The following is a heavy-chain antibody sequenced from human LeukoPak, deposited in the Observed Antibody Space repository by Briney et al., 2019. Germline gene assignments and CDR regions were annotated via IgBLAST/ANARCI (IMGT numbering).Heavy chain of an antibody. J-gene: IGHJ4*02. CDR1: GFTFSSYA. D-gene: IGHD3-22*01. CDR2: ISGSGGST. Sequence: GSLRLSFAASGFTFSSYAMSWVRQPPGKGLEWVSAISGSGGSTYYADSVKGRLTISRDNSKNTLYLQMNSLRAEDTAVYYCAAGRGYYDSSGYYGFDYWGQGTLVTVSS. CDR3: AAGRGYYDSSGYYGFDY. V-gene: IGHV3-23*01.